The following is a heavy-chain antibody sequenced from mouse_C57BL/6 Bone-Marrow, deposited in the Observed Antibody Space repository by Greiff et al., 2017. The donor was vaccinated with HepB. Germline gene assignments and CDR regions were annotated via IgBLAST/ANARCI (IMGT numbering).Heavy chain of an antibody. CDR3: AKFGMDY. Sequence: EVKLVESGGDLVKPGGSLKLSCAASGFTFSSYGMSWVRQTPDKRLEWVATISSGGSYTYYPDSVKGRFTISRDNAKNTLYLQMSSLKSEDTAMYYCAKFGMDYWGQGTSVTVSS. CDR1: GFTFSSYG. J-gene: IGHJ4*01. CDR2: ISSGGSYT. V-gene: IGHV5-6*01.